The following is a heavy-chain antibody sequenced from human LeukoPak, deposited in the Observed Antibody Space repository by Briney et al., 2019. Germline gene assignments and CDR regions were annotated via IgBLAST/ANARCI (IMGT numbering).Heavy chain of an antibody. CDR2: IIPIFGTA. Sequence: SVKVSCKASGGTFSSYAISWVRQAPGQGLEWMGGIIPIFGTANYAQKFQGRVTITADESTSTAYMELSSLRSEDTAVYYCATSDIVVVPAAMPDYWGQGTLVTVSS. V-gene: IGHV1-69*13. J-gene: IGHJ4*02. CDR1: GGTFSSYA. D-gene: IGHD2-2*01. CDR3: ATSDIVVVPAAMPDY.